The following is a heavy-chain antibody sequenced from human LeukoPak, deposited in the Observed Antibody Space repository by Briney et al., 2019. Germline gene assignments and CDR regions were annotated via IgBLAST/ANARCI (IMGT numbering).Heavy chain of an antibody. V-gene: IGHV3-20*04. CDR3: ARDPGTGAILRGYMDV. CDR1: GFTFDDYG. D-gene: IGHD7-27*01. CDR2: INWNGGST. J-gene: IGHJ6*03. Sequence: PGGSLRLSCAASGFTFDDYGMSWVRQAPGKGLEWVSGINWNGGSTGYADSVKGRFTISRDNAKNSLYLQMNSLRAEDTALYYCARDPGTGAILRGYMDVWGKGTTVTVSS.